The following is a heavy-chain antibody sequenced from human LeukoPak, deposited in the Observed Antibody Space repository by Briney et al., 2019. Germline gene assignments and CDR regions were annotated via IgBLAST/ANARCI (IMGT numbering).Heavy chain of an antibody. V-gene: IGHV3-15*01. CDR3: TTGGYGGQFDY. D-gene: IGHD5-12*01. CDR1: GFTAISSY. CDR2: IKSKTDGGTT. Sequence: GGSLRLSCAASGFTAISSYMSWVRQAPGKGLEWVGRIKSKTDGGTTDYAAPVKGRFTISRDDSKNTLYLQMNSLKTEDTAVYYCTTGGYGGQFDYWGQGTLVTVSS. J-gene: IGHJ4*02.